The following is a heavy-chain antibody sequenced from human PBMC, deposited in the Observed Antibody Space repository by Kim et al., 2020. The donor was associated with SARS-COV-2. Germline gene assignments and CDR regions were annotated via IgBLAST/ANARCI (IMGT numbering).Heavy chain of an antibody. Sequence: SVKVSCKASRGTFSSYAISWVRQAPGQGLEWMGGIIPIFGTANYAQKFQGRVTITADESTSTAYMELSSLRSEDTAVYYCVGTSGYGDYVSSWFDPWGQGTLVTVSS. CDR2: IIPIFGTA. CDR3: VGTSGYGDYVSSWFDP. V-gene: IGHV1-69*13. D-gene: IGHD4-17*01. CDR1: RGTFSSYA. J-gene: IGHJ5*02.